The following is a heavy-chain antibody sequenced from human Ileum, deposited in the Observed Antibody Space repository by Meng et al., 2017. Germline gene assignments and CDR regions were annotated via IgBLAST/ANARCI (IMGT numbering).Heavy chain of an antibody. CDR1: GGSFSVYY. Sequence: AQLPRWGAGLLNPSAPLSPTGAVYGGSFSVYYWRWIRQPPGKGLDWIGEINHSGSTNYNPSLKSRVTISVDTSKNQFSLKLSSGTAADTAVYYCARGGPWFDPWGQGTLVTVSS. CDR2: INHSGST. V-gene: IGHV4-34*01. CDR3: ARGGPWFDP. J-gene: IGHJ5*02.